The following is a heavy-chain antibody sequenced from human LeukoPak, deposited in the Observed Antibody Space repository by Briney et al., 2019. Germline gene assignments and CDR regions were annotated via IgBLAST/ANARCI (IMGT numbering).Heavy chain of an antibody. CDR2: FDPEDGET. J-gene: IGHJ4*02. V-gene: IGHV1-24*01. CDR3: ATGQYYDILTGYYIASVVWDY. D-gene: IGHD3-9*01. CDR1: GFTFSSYG. Sequence: GGSLRLSCAASGFTFSSYGMHWVRQAPGKGLEWMGGFDPEDGETIYAQKFQGRVTMTEDTSTDTAYMELSSLRSEDTAVYYCATGQYYDILTGYYIASVVWDYWGQGTLVTVSS.